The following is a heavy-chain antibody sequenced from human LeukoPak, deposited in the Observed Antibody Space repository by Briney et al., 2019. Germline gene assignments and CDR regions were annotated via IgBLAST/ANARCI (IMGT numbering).Heavy chain of an antibody. CDR2: ISYDGSNK. CDR1: GFTFSSYA. Sequence: PGGSLRLSCAASGFTFSSYAMHWVRQAPGKGLEWVAVISYDGSNKYYADSVKGRFTISRDNSKDTLYLQMNSLRAEDTAVYYCAKEGRGYTYGPYFEYWGQGTLVTVSS. J-gene: IGHJ4*02. V-gene: IGHV3-30-3*01. D-gene: IGHD5-18*01. CDR3: AKEGRGYTYGPYFEY.